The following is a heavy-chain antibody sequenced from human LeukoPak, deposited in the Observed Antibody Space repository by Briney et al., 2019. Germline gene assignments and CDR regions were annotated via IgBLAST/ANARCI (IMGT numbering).Heavy chain of an antibody. V-gene: IGHV1-8*03. J-gene: IGHJ4*02. CDR2: MNPNSGST. D-gene: IGHD5-12*01. CDR3: ARGRSTGYPYYFEY. Sequence: ASLKVSSMPSVDTFTSYDINWVRQAPGQGLEWMAWMNPNSGSTGYAQKFQGRVTITRNTSISTAYMELSGLRSEDTAVYYCARGRSTGYPYYFEYWGQGTLVTVSS. CDR1: VDTFTSYD.